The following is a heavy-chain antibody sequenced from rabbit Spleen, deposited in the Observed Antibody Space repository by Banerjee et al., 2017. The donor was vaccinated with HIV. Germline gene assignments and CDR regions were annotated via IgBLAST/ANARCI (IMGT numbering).Heavy chain of an antibody. CDR2: IDAGSSGFT. Sequence: QARDGSGGELVKPVEFLRLTCTASGVSFSANSYMCWVRQAPGKGLEWIACIDAGSSGFTYFASWAKGRFTISKTSSTTVALRMCSQSGPDPATYCSAKDVISVIGWDFSFWGPGTLVTVS. V-gene: IGHV1S40*01. CDR3: AKDVISVIGWDFSF. D-gene: IGHD2-1*01. J-gene: IGHJ6*01. CDR1: GVSFSANSY.